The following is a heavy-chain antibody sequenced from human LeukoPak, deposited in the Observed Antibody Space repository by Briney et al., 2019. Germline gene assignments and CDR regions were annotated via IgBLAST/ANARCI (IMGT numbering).Heavy chain of an antibody. CDR3: ARADFDWSPDAFDI. CDR2: INHSGST. D-gene: IGHD3-9*01. V-gene: IGHV4-34*01. Sequence: SETLSLTCAVYGGSFSGYYWSWIRQPPGKELEWIGEINHSGSTNYNPSLKSRVTISVDTSKNQFSLKLSSVTAADTAVYYCARADFDWSPDAFDIWGQGTMVTVSS. J-gene: IGHJ3*02. CDR1: GGSFSGYY.